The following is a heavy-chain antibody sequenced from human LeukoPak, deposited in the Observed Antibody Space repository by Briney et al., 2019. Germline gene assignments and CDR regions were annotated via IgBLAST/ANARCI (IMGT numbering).Heavy chain of an antibody. J-gene: IGHJ4*02. D-gene: IGHD5-12*01. CDR2: ISGSGGST. CDR1: GFTFSSYA. Sequence: TGGSLRLSCAASGFTFSSYAMSWVRQAPGKGLEWVSAISGSGGSTYYADSVKGRFTISRDNSKNTLYLQINSLRAEDAAVYYCARDPGYSGYDSFFDYWGQGTLVTVSS. CDR3: ARDPGYSGYDSFFDY. V-gene: IGHV3-23*01.